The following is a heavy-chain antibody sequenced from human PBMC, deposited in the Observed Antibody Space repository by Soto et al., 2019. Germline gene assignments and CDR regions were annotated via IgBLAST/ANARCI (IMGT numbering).Heavy chain of an antibody. J-gene: IGHJ4*02. V-gene: IGHV4-59*08. Sequence: SETLSLTCTVSGGSISSYYWSWIRQPPGKGLEWIGYIYYSGSTNYNPSLKSRVTISVDTSKNQFSLKLSSVTAADTAVYYCARHAFVVVPAAIFDYWGQGTLVTVSS. CDR1: GGSISSYY. D-gene: IGHD2-2*01. CDR3: ARHAFVVVPAAIFDY. CDR2: IYYSGST.